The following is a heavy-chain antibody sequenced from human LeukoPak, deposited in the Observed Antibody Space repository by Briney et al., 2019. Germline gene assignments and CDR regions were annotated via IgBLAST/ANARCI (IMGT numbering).Heavy chain of an antibody. CDR1: GYTFTSYG. D-gene: IGHD3-22*01. Sequence: GASVKVSCKASGYTFTSYGISWVRQAPGQGLEWMGWIIAYNGNTNYAQKLQGRVTMTTDTSTSTAYMELRSLRSDDTAVYYCARSPAYYDSSGYYFYYYYYGMDVWGQGTTVTVSS. J-gene: IGHJ6*02. V-gene: IGHV1-18*01. CDR2: IIAYNGNT. CDR3: ARSPAYYDSSGYYFYYYYYGMDV.